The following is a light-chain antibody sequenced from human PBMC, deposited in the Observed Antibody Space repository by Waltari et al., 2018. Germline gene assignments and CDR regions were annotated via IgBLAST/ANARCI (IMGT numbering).Light chain of an antibody. CDR3: CSYAGSSTVV. Sequence: QSALTQPASVSGSPGQSITISCTGTSSDVGSYNLVSWYQQHPGKAPKLMIYEGSKRPSGVSNRLSGSKSGNTASLTISGLQAEDEADYYCCSYAGSSTVVFGGGTKLTVL. CDR1: SSDVGSYNL. J-gene: IGLJ2*01. CDR2: EGS. V-gene: IGLV2-23*01.